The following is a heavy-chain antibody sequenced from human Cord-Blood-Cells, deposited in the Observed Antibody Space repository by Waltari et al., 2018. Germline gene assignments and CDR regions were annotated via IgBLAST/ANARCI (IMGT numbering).Heavy chain of an antibody. V-gene: IGHV4-34*01. CDR3: ARSLGGNSRVFDY. CDR1: GGSFSGSY. CDR2: INHSGST. Sequence: QVQLQQWGAGLLKPSETLSLTCAVYGGSFSGSYWSWIRQPPGKGLEWIGEINHSGSTNYNPSLKSRVTISVDTSKNQFSLKLSSVTAADTAVYYCARSLGGNSRVFDYWGQGTLVTVSS. J-gene: IGHJ4*02. D-gene: IGHD2-21*02.